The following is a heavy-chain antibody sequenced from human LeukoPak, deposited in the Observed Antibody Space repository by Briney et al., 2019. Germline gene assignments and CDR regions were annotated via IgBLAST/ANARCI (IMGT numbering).Heavy chain of an antibody. D-gene: IGHD3-22*01. V-gene: IGHV4-39*01. Sequence: TSETLSLTCTVSGGSISSSSYYWGWIRQPPGKGLEWIGSIYYSGSTYYNPSLKSRVTISVDTSKNQFSLKLSSVTAADTAVYYCARQSYDSSGTSYWYFDLWGRGTLATVSS. J-gene: IGHJ2*01. CDR1: GGSISSSSYY. CDR2: IYYSGST. CDR3: ARQSYDSSGTSYWYFDL.